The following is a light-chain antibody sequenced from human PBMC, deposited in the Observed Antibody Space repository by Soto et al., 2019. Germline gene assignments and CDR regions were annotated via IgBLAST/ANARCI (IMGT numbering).Light chain of an antibody. CDR1: QSVSSY. CDR3: QQYGRPSRT. CDR2: GAS. Sequence: EIVLTQSPGTLSLSPGERATLSCRASQSVSSYLAWYRQKPGQAPRLLIYGASSRATGIPDRFSGSGSGTDFTLTISRLEPEDFVVYYCQQYGRPSRTFGQGTKVEIK. J-gene: IGKJ1*01. V-gene: IGKV3-20*01.